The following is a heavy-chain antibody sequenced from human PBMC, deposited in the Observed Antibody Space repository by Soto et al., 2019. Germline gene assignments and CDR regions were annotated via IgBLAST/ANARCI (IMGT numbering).Heavy chain of an antibody. CDR1: GFTFSSYG. V-gene: IGHV3-30*03. CDR2: ISYDGSNK. CDR3: ATSYGSGSLMDY. D-gene: IGHD3-10*01. Sequence: GGSLSLSCAASGFTFSSYGMHWVRQAPGKGLEWVAVISYDGSNKYYADSVKGRFTISRDNSKNTLYLQMNSLRAEDTAVYYCATSYGSGSLMDYWGQGTLVTVS. J-gene: IGHJ4*02.